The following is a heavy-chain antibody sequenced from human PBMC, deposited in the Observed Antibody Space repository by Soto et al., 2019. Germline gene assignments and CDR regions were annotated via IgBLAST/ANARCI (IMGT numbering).Heavy chain of an antibody. V-gene: IGHV4-4*07. CDR1: GGSISSYY. D-gene: IGHD3-3*01. Sequence: QVQLQESGPGLVKPSETLSLTCTVSGGSISSYYWSWIRQPAGKGLEWIGRIYTSGSTNYNPSLKGRVTMSVDTSKNQFSLKLSSVTAADTAVYYCARSGGITIFGVVSDYYGMDVWGQGTTVTVSS. CDR2: IYTSGST. CDR3: ARSGGITIFGVVSDYYGMDV. J-gene: IGHJ6*02.